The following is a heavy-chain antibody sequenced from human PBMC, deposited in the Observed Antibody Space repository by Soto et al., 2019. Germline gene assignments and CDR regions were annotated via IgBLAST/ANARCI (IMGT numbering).Heavy chain of an antibody. CDR2: TFSDDEK. CDR3: ARIPHDSTGYYSPY. V-gene: IGHV2-26*01. Sequence: QVTLKESGPVLVKPTETLTLTCTVSGFSLRNSRMGVSWIRQAPGKALEWLAHTFSDDEKSYSISLKSRLTIAKDNSNSQVVLTMTNMDPLDTATYYCARIPHDSTGYYSPYWGQGTLVTVSS. D-gene: IGHD3-22*01. J-gene: IGHJ4*02. CDR1: GFSLRNSRMG.